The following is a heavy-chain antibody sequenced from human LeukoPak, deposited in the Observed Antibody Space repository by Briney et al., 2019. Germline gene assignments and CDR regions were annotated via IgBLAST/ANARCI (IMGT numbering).Heavy chain of an antibody. D-gene: IGHD6-13*01. J-gene: IGHJ4*02. Sequence: GGSLRLSCAASGFSFSNYAMNWVRQAPGKGLEWVSSLNESGGTTDYADSVRGRFTISRDNSKNTLYLQMNSLRSEDTAVYYCAAGQLFDYWGQGTLVTVSS. CDR3: AAGQLFDY. CDR2: LNESGGTT. V-gene: IGHV3-23*01. CDR1: GFSFSNYA.